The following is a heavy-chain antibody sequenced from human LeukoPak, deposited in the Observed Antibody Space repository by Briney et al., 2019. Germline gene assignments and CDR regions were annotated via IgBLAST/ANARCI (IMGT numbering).Heavy chain of an antibody. CDR1: GFIVSSKY. CDR2: LYSGGNT. J-gene: IGHJ3*02. Sequence: PGGSLRLSCAASGFIVSSKYMSWVRQAPGKGLEWVSVLYSGGNTYYADSVKGRFTISRDNSKNTLYLQMNSLRADDTAVYYCAREGCRRDTSCYRGAFDIWGQGTMVTVSS. V-gene: IGHV3-53*01. CDR3: AREGCRRDTSCYRGAFDI. D-gene: IGHD2-2*01.